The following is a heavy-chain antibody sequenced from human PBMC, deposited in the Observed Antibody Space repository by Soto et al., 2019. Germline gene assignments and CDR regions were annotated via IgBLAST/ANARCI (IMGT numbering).Heavy chain of an antibody. CDR2: ISNDGSNK. CDR3: ARDRCGGGSCYPFDY. CDR1: GFTFSDYS. V-gene: IGHV3-30-3*01. D-gene: IGHD2-15*01. Sequence: QVQLVESGGGVVQPGRSLRLSCAASGFTFSDYSMLWVRQAPGKGLEWVALISNDGSNKYYADSVKGPFTSSRDNSKNTLYLQMNSLRAEDTAVYYCARDRCGGGSCYPFDYWGQGILVTVSS. J-gene: IGHJ4*02.